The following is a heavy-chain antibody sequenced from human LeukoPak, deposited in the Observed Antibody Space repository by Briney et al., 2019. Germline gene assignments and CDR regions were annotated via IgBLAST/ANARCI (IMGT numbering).Heavy chain of an antibody. J-gene: IGHJ5*02. V-gene: IGHV4-39*07. CDR3: ARGTGTISYALGP. Sequence: SETLSLTCTVSGGSISSSSYYWGWIRQPPGKGLEWIGSIYHSGSTYYNPSLKSRVTISVDTSKNQFSLKLSSVTAADTAVYYCARGTGTISYALGPWGQGTLVTVSS. CDR1: GGSISSSSYY. CDR2: IYHSGST. D-gene: IGHD1-1*01.